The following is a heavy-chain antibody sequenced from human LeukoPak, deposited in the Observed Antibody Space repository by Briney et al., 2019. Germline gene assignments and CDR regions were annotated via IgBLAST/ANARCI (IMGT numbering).Heavy chain of an antibody. J-gene: IGHJ3*02. Sequence: GGSLRLSCAASGFTFSSYEMNWVRQAPGKGLEWVSYISSGSTIYYADSVKGRFTISRDNAKNSLYLQMNSLRAEDTAVYYCARDGGIAVAGDAFDIWGQGTVVTVSS. CDR3: ARDGGIAVAGDAFDI. V-gene: IGHV3-48*03. CDR1: GFTFSSYE. D-gene: IGHD6-19*01. CDR2: ISSGSTI.